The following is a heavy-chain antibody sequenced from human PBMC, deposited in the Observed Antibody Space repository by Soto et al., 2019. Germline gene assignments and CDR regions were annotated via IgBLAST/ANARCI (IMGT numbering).Heavy chain of an antibody. J-gene: IGHJ3*01. V-gene: IGHV3-23*01. Sequence: GGSLRLSCATSGFTFSSNGMSWVRQAPGKGLDWVSGISGSGRNTYYADSVKGRFTISRDNSKNTLFLQMNSLRAEDTAVYYCAKEGSGWDSRGSFDFWGRGTMVTVSS. CDR3: AKEGSGWDSRGSFDF. CDR1: GFTFSSNG. CDR2: ISGSGRNT. D-gene: IGHD6-19*01.